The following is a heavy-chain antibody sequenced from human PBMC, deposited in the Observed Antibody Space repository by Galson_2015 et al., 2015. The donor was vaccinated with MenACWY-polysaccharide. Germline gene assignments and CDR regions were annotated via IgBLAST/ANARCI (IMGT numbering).Heavy chain of an antibody. Sequence: SVKVSCKASGYTFTNYAMNWVRQAPGQGPEWMGWINAGNGDTRYSQKFQGRVTISRDASASTAYMELSGLRSEDTAMYYCAKGLWVAARVGYFLDYWGQGTLVTVSS. J-gene: IGHJ4*02. V-gene: IGHV1-3*01. D-gene: IGHD3-10*01. CDR2: INAGNGDT. CDR1: GYTFTNYA. CDR3: AKGLWVAARVGYFLDY.